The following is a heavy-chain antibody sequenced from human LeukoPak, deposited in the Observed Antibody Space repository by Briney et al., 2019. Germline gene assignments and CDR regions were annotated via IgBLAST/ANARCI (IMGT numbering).Heavy chain of an antibody. CDR2: VYYSGST. CDR3: ARGEPRIARPGAPPFDL. CDR1: GGSISSYY. Sequence: PSETLSLTCTVSGGSISSYYWQWIRQPPGNRLEWIGYVYYSGSTDYNPSLKSRVTISVDTSKNQFSLKLTSVTAADTAVYHCARGEPRIARPGAPPFDLWGRGTLVTVSS. D-gene: IGHD6-13*01. J-gene: IGHJ2*01. V-gene: IGHV4-59*01.